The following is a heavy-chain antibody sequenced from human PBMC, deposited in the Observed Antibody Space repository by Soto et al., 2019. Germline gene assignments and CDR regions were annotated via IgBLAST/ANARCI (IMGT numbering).Heavy chain of an antibody. CDR1: GVSISSGGYY. CDR3: ASVIGGDSESYFDF. V-gene: IGHV4-31*03. J-gene: IGHJ4*02. D-gene: IGHD2-21*02. Sequence: SETLSLTCTVSGVSISSGGYYWSWIRQHPGKGLEWIGNIYYSGRTYYNPSLKSRVILSVDTSKNHFSLTLRSVTAADSAMYYCASVIGGDSESYFDFWGQGALVTVSS. CDR2: IYYSGRT.